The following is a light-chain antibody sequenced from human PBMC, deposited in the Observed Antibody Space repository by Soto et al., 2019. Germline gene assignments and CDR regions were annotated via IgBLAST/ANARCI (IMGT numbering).Light chain of an antibody. CDR3: SSYTTSSTLI. CDR2: DVS. J-gene: IGLJ2*01. V-gene: IGLV2-14*03. Sequence: QSALTQPASVSGSPGQSITISCTGTSSDVGRYKLVSWYQQHPGKAPKPMIYDVSNRPSGVSNRFSGSKSGNTASLTISGLQAEDEADYYCSSYTTSSTLIFGGGTKVTVL. CDR1: SSDVGRYKL.